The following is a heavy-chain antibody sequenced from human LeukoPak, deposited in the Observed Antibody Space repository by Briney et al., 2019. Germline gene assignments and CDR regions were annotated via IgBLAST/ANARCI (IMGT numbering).Heavy chain of an antibody. CDR2: ISYSGST. CDR1: GGSISSYY. D-gene: IGHD3-10*01. Sequence: SETLSLTCTVSGGSISSYYWSWIRQPPGKGLEWIGYISYSGSTNYKPSLKSRVTISVDTSKNQLSLKLSSVTAADTVVYYCAGGVGSAKESNWGRGTLVTVSS. CDR3: AGGVGSAKESN. J-gene: IGHJ4*02. V-gene: IGHV4-59*01.